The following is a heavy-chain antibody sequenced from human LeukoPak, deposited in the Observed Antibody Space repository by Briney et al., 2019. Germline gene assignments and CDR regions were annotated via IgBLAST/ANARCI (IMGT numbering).Heavy chain of an antibody. Sequence: SETLSLTCTVSGGSISSGGYYWSWIRQHPGKGLEWIGYIYYSGSTYYNPSLKSRVTISVDTSKNQFSLKLSSVTAADTAVYYCARGYSSKSCYFDYWGQGTLVTVSS. CDR3: ARGYSSKSCYFDY. J-gene: IGHJ4*02. CDR1: GGSISSGGYY. D-gene: IGHD5-18*01. V-gene: IGHV4-31*03. CDR2: IYYSGST.